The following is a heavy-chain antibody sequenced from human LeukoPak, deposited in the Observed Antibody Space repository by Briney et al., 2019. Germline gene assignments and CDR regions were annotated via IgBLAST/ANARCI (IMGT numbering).Heavy chain of an antibody. V-gene: IGHV1-46*01. CDR2: INPSGGGT. D-gene: IGHD3-22*01. CDR1: GYTFITYY. CDR3: ARGAPPTYSDSRGYLDY. Sequence: ASVKVSCKASGYTFITYYIYWVRQAHGQGLECVGRINPSGGGTNYAQKFQGRVTVTTDMSTTTVYMELSSLTSEDTAVYYCARGAPPTYSDSRGYLDYWGQGTQVTVSS. J-gene: IGHJ4*02.